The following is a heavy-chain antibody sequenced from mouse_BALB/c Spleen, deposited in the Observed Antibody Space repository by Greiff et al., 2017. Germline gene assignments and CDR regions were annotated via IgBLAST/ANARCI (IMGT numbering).Heavy chain of an antibody. CDR2: IDPANGNT. D-gene: IGHD1-1*01. Sequence: VQLQQSGAELVKPGASVKLSCTASGFNIKDTYMHWVKQRPEQGLEWIGRIDPANGNTKYDPKFQGKATITADTSSNTAYLQLSSLTSEDTAVYYCARIFTTVVVDYWGQGTTLTVSS. J-gene: IGHJ2*01. CDR1: GFNIKDTY. CDR3: ARIFTTVVVDY. V-gene: IGHV14-3*02.